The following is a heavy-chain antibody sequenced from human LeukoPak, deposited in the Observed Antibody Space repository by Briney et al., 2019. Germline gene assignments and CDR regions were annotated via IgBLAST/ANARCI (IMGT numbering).Heavy chain of an antibody. D-gene: IGHD5-12*01. V-gene: IGHV3-21*01. CDR2: ISSSSSYI. CDR1: GFTFSSYS. J-gene: IGHJ4*02. CDR3: AKYDGVATNLYFDY. Sequence: AGGSLRLSWAASGFTFSSYSMNWVRQAPGKGLEWVSSISSSSSYIYYADSVKGRFTISRDNAKNSLYLQMNSLSAEDTAVYYCAKYDGVATNLYFDYWGQGTLVTVSS.